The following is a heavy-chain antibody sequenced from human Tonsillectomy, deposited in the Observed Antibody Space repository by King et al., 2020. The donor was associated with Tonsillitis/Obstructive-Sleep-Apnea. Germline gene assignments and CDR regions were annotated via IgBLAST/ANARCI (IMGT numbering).Heavy chain of an antibody. CDR2: IYYTRSP. J-gene: IGHJ3*02. CDR3: AREGAVMNGFDI. Sequence: VQLQESGPGLVKPSETLSLTCTVSGGSIISYYWSWIRQPPGKGLEYIGYIYYTRSPNYNPSLKSRVTISVDTSKNQFSLKLSSVTAADTAVYYCAREGAVMNGFDIWGQGTMVTVSS. CDR1: GGSIISYY. V-gene: IGHV4-59*01. D-gene: IGHD2-8*01.